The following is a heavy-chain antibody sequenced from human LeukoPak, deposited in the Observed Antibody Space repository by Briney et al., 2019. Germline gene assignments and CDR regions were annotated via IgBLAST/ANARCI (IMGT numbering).Heavy chain of an antibody. V-gene: IGHV1-18*01. CDR3: ARDLRVVTATPHDAFDI. J-gene: IGHJ3*02. Sequence: ASVKVSCKASGYTFTSYGISWVLQAPGQGLEWMGWISAYNGNTNYAQKLQGRVTMTTDTSTSTAYMELRSLRSDDTAVYYCARDLRVVTATPHDAFDIRGQGTMVTVSS. CDR2: ISAYNGNT. CDR1: GYTFTSYG. D-gene: IGHD2-21*02.